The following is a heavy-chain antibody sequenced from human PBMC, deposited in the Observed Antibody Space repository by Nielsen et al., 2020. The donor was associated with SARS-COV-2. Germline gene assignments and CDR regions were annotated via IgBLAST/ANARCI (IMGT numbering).Heavy chain of an antibody. J-gene: IGHJ4*02. CDR2: IIPIFGTV. Sequence: SVKVSCKASGGTFTAYGVSWVRQAPGQGLEWMGGIIPIFGTVKYAQKFQGRVTITADESTSTAYMEVSSLRSEDTAVYYCARESSNNWYAASVYFDYWCQGTLVIVSS. CDR1: GGTFTAYG. V-gene: IGHV1-69*13. CDR3: ARESSNNWYAASVYFDY. D-gene: IGHD6-13*01.